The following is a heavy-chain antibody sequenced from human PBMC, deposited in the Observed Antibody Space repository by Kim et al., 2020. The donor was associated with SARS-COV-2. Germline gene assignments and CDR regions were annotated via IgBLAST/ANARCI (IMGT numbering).Heavy chain of an antibody. J-gene: IGHJ4*02. CDR2: IYYSGST. V-gene: IGHV4-61*01. CDR1: GGSVSSGSYY. Sequence: SETLSLTCTVSGGSVSSGSYYWSWIRQPPGKGLEWIGYIYYSGSTNYNPSLKSRVTISVDTSKNQFSLKLSSVTAADTAVYYCARDQGYYYGSGSYPAFDYWGQGTLVTVSS. D-gene: IGHD3-10*01. CDR3: ARDQGYYYGSGSYPAFDY.